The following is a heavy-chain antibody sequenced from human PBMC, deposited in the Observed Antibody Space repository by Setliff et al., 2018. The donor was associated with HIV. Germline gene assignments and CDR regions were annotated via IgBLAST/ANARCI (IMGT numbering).Heavy chain of an antibody. V-gene: IGHV4-61*02. CDR2: LYVSGDT. J-gene: IGHJ4*02. CDR1: SGSISSGTYY. D-gene: IGHD3-22*01. Sequence: SETLSLTCTVSSGSISSGTYYWSWVRQPAGKGLEWIGRLYVSGDTNYNPSRKSRVTMSLDTSKKHFSLKLKSVTAADTAVYYCARDSPYYYDSSGYYYLRPSGGFDYWGQGTLVTVSS. CDR3: ARDSPYYYDSSGYYYLRPSGGFDY.